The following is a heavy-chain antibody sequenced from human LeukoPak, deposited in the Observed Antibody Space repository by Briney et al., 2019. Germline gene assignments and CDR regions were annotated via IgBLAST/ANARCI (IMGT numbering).Heavy chain of an antibody. CDR1: GFTFSSYS. J-gene: IGHJ4*02. Sequence: PGGSLRLSCATSGFTFSSYSMNWVRQAPGKGLEWVSSISSGSTYMYYADSVKGRFTISRDNAQNLVYLQMNSLRAEDTAVYYCARERDLSLYYFDYWGQGTLVTVSS. CDR2: ISSGSTYM. CDR3: ARERDLSLYYFDY. V-gene: IGHV3-21*06.